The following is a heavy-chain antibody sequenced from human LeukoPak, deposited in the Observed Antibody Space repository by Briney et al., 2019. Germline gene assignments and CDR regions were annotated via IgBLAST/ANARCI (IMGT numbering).Heavy chain of an antibody. CDR2: INHSGST. CDR3: ASRYFCSSTSCYTFDY. V-gene: IGHV4-34*01. D-gene: IGHD2-2*02. Sequence: GSLRLSCAASGFTFSNYYMSWIRQSPGKGLEWIGEINHSGSTNYNPSLKSRVTISVDTSKNQFSLKLNSVTAADTAVYYCASRYFCSSTSCYTFDYWGQGTLVTVSS. J-gene: IGHJ4*02. CDR1: GFTFSNYY.